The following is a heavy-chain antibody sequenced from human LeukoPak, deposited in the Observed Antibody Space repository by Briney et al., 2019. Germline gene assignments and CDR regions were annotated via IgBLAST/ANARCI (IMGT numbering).Heavy chain of an antibody. D-gene: IGHD3-3*01. J-gene: IGHJ5*02. CDR1: GGSISSHY. Sequence: PSETLSLTCTVPGGSISSHYWSWIRQPPGKGLEWIGYIYYSGSTNYNPSLKSRVTISVDTSKNQFSLKLSSVTAADTAVYYCARSPYYDRAGFDPWGQGTLVTVSS. CDR3: ARSPYYDRAGFDP. V-gene: IGHV4-59*11. CDR2: IYYSGST.